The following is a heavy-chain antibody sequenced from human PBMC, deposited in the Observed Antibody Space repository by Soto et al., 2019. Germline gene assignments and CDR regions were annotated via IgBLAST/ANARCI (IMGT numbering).Heavy chain of an antibody. CDR2: IYHSGRT. Sequence: QLQLQESGSGLVKPSQTLSLTCAVSGGSFSSGGYSWTWIRQPPGKGLEWIGYIYHSGRTYYNPSLKSRVTIPVDRSKNQFSLKLTSVTAADTAIYYSARVTSPWGQGTMVTVSS. J-gene: IGHJ5*02. CDR1: GGSFSSGGYS. V-gene: IGHV4-30-2*01. CDR3: ARVTSP.